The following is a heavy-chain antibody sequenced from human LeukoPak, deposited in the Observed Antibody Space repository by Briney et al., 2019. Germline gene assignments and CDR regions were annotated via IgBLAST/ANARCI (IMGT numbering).Heavy chain of an antibody. CDR1: GFTFSSYS. CDR3: ARALGYYDSSGLIY. Sequence: GGSLRLSCAASGFTFSSYSMNWVRQAPGKGLEWVSSISSSSSYIYYADSVKGRFTISRDSAKNSLYLQMNSLRAEDTAVYYCARALGYYDSSGLIYWGQGTLVTVSS. D-gene: IGHD3-22*01. CDR2: ISSSSSYI. J-gene: IGHJ4*02. V-gene: IGHV3-21*01.